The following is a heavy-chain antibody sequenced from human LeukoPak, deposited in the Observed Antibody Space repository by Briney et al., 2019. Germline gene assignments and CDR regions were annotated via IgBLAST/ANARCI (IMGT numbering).Heavy chain of an antibody. CDR1: GFTFSSYA. CDR3: ARVVGGTYGGDC. J-gene: IGHJ4*02. V-gene: IGHV3-23*01. CDR2: ISVNGRST. Sequence: GGSLRLSCAASGFTFSSYAMSWVRQAPGKGLEWVSSISVNGRSTYYADSVKGRFTISRDSSKNTLYLQMNSLRAEDTAIYYCARVVGGTYGGDCWGEGTLVTVCS. D-gene: IGHD1-26*01.